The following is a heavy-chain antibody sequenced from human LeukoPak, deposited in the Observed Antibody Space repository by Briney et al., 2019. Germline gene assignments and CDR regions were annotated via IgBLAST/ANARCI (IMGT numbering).Heavy chain of an antibody. CDR1: GFTFSSYT. D-gene: IGHD3-3*01. J-gene: IGHJ4*02. V-gene: IGHV3-30-3*01. CDR2: ISYDGSNK. CDR3: ARGTYYDFWSGHPFDY. Sequence: GGSLRLSCAASGFTFSSYTMHWVRQAPGKGLEWVAVISYDGSNKYYADSVKGRFTISRDNSKNTLYLQTNSLRAEDTAVYYCARGTYYDFWSGHPFDYWGQGTLVTVSS.